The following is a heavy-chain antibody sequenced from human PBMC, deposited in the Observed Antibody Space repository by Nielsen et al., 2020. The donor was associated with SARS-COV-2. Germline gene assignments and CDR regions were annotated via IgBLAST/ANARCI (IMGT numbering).Heavy chain of an antibody. Sequence: GGSLRLSCAASGFTFDDYAMHWVRQAPGKGLEWVSGISWNSGSIVYADSVKGRFAISRDNAKNSLYLQMNSLRAEDTAVYYCATRNSYSSGWPDYWGQGTLVTVSS. CDR3: ATRNSYSSGWPDY. J-gene: IGHJ4*02. CDR1: GFTFDDYA. D-gene: IGHD6-19*01. CDR2: ISWNSGSI. V-gene: IGHV3-9*01.